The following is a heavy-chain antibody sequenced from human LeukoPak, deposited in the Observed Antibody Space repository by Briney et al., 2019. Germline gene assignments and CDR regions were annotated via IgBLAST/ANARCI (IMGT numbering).Heavy chain of an antibody. CDR2: TSSSGSTI. CDR3: ARLRMGTSTAHAFDV. Sequence: PGGSLRLSCAASGFTFSSYELNWVRQAPGKGREWVSYTSSSGSTIFYADSVKGRYTISRDNANNLLYLQMNSLRAEDTAVYYCARLRMGTSTAHAFDVWGQGTVVTVSS. J-gene: IGHJ3*01. CDR1: GFTFSSYE. V-gene: IGHV3-48*03. D-gene: IGHD1-26*01.